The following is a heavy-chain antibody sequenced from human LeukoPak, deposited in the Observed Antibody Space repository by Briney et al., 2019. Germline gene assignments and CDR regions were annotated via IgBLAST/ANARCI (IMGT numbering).Heavy chain of an antibody. V-gene: IGHV3-21*01. D-gene: IGHD1-14*01. J-gene: IGHJ4*02. CDR2: TSSSSSYI. Sequence: GGSLRLSCAASGFTFGGFNMNWVRQAPGKGLEWVASTSSSSSYIYNADSVKGRFTISRDNAKNSLYLQMDSLRAEDTAVYYCARDGAGHYFDYWGQGALVTVSS. CDR1: GFTFGGFN. CDR3: ARDGAGHYFDY.